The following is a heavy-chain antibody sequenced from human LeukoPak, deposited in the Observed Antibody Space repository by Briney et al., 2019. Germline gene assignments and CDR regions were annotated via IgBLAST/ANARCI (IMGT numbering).Heavy chain of an antibody. V-gene: IGHV4-39*01. CDR3: ARQTGSGLFILP. CDR1: GGSFSGYY. Sequence: SETLSLTCAVYGGSFSGYYWGWIRQPPGKGLEWIGSIYYSGNTYYNASFKSQVSISIDTSKNQFSLKLTSVTAADTAVYYCARQTGSGLFILPGGQGTLVTASS. J-gene: IGHJ4*02. CDR2: IYYSGNT. D-gene: IGHD3/OR15-3a*01.